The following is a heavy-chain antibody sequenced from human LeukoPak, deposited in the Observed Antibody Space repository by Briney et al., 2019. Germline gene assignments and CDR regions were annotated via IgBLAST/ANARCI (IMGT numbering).Heavy chain of an antibody. J-gene: IGHJ5*02. D-gene: IGHD6-19*01. Sequence: PGGSLRLSCAASGFTFSSYAMSWVRRAPGKGLEWVSSISGSGGNTYYAQSVKGRFTISRDNSENTLYLQIDTLRADDTALCFCAKDPYNTAVANTNGWFDPWGQGTLVTVSS. CDR1: GFTFSSYA. V-gene: IGHV3-23*01. CDR3: AKDPYNTAVANTNGWFDP. CDR2: ISGSGGNT.